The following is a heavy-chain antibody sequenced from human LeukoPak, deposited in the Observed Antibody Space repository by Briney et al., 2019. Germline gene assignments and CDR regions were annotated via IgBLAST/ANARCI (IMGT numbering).Heavy chain of an antibody. CDR3: ARDSYYYDSSGYSALDI. CDR1: GGSISSGGYY. Sequence: SETLSLICTVSGGSISSGGYYWSWIRQHPGKGLEWIGYIYYSGSTYYDPSLKSRVTISVDTSKNQFSLKLSSVTAADTAMYYCARDSYYYDSSGYSALDIWGQGTMVTVS. V-gene: IGHV4-31*03. CDR2: IYYSGST. D-gene: IGHD3-22*01. J-gene: IGHJ3*02.